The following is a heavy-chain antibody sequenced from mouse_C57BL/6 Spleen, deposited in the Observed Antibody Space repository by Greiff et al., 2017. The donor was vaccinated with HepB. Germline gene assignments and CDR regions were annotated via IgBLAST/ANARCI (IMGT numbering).Heavy chain of an antibody. CDR2: IYPGSGST. D-gene: IGHD1-1*01. CDR3: ARPPPTVVARDWYFDV. J-gene: IGHJ1*03. CDR1: GYTFTSYW. Sequence: QVQLQQPGAELVKPGASVKMSCKASGYTFTSYWITWVKQRPGQGLEWIGDIYPGSGSTNYNEKFKSKATVTVDTSSSTAYMQLSSLTSEDSAVYYCARPPPTVVARDWYFDVWATGTTVTVSS. V-gene: IGHV1-55*01.